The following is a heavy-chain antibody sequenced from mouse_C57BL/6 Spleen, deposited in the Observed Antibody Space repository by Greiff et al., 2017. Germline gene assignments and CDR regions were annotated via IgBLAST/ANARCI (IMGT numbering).Heavy chain of an antibody. Sequence: QVQLQQPGAELVMPGASVKLSCKASGYTFTSYWMHWVKQRPGQGLEWIGEIDPSDSYTNYNQKFKGKSTLTVDKSSSTAYMKLSSLTSEDSAVYYCARDGKGYFDVWGTGTTVTVST. CDR3: ARDGKGYFDV. CDR1: GYTFTSYW. J-gene: IGHJ1*03. CDR2: IDPSDSYT. D-gene: IGHD2-1*01. V-gene: IGHV1-69*01.